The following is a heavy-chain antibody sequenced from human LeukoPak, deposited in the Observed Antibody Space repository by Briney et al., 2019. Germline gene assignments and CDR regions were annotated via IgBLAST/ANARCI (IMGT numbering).Heavy chain of an antibody. CDR1: GYTFTGYY. V-gene: IGHV1-2*02. CDR3: ARDVRDSSSRKYYFDY. D-gene: IGHD6-13*01. Sequence: ASVKVSCKASGYTFTGYYMHWVRQAPGQGLEWMGWINPNSGGTNYAQKFQGRVTMTRDTSISTAYMELSRLRSDDTAVYYCARDVRDSSSRKYYFDYWGQGTLVTVSS. J-gene: IGHJ4*02. CDR2: INPNSGGT.